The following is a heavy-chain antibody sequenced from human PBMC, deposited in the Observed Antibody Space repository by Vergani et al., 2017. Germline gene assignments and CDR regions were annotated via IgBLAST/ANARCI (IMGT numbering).Heavy chain of an antibody. J-gene: IGHJ3*02. V-gene: IGHV3-15*01. CDR1: GFTFSNAW. CDR3: TTDAVVVVAAADAFDI. D-gene: IGHD2-15*01. Sequence: EVQLVESGGGLVKPGGSLRLSCAASGFTFSNAWMSWVRQAPGKGLEWVGRIKSKTDGGTTDYAAPVKGRFTISRDDSKNTLYLQMNSLKTEDTAVYYWTTDAVVVVAAADAFDIWGQGTMVTVSS. CDR2: IKSKTDGGTT.